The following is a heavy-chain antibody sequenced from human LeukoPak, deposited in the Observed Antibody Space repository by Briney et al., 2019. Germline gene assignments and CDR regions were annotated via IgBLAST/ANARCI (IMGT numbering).Heavy chain of an antibody. CDR3: AKDHSSGSYYITGRFDP. D-gene: IGHD3-10*01. Sequence: PGRSLRLSCAASGFTFSSYGMHWVRQAPGKGLEWVAVISYDGSNKYYADSVKGRFTISREDSKNSLYLQMNSLRTEDTAVYYCAKDHSSGSYYITGRFDPWGQGTLVTVSS. J-gene: IGHJ5*02. V-gene: IGHV3-30*18. CDR1: GFTFSSYG. CDR2: ISYDGSNK.